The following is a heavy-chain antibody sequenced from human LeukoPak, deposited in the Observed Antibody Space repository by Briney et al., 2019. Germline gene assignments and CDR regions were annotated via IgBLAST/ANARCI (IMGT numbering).Heavy chain of an antibody. D-gene: IGHD2-2*01. CDR3: AKSFRSTSLDY. Sequence: GGSLRLSCAASGFTFSSYNMNWVRQAPGKGLEWVSAISGSGGSTYYADSVKGRFTISRDNSRNTLYLQMNSLRAGDTAVYYCAKSFRSTSLDYWGQGTLVTVSS. J-gene: IGHJ4*02. CDR2: ISGSGGST. CDR1: GFTFSSYN. V-gene: IGHV3-23*01.